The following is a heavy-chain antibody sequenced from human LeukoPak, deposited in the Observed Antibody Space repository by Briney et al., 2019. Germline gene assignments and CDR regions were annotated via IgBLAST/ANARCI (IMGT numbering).Heavy chain of an antibody. Sequence: GGALRLSCAASGFTFSSHAMIWVGQAPGKGLEGVSAVFGSGGSTYYADSVKGRFTISRDNSRNTLSLQMNSLRAEDTAVYYCAKAFTIKDRADLYYFDYWGQGTLVTVSS. CDR1: GFTFSSHA. D-gene: IGHD3-10*01. V-gene: IGHV3-23*01. J-gene: IGHJ4*02. CDR2: VFGSGGST. CDR3: AKAFTIKDRADLYYFDY.